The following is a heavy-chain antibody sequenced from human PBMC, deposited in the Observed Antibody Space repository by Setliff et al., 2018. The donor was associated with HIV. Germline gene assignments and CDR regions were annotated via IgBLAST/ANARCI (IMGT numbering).Heavy chain of an antibody. Sequence: QPGGSLRLSCAASGFTFSTYWMHWVRQSPGEGMVWVARINSDGSVTNYTDSGKGRFTISRDNAKNSLSLQMNSLRVEDTAVYCCATILVNQQPYRYFDYWGQGTLVTVSS. V-gene: IGHV3-74*01. CDR3: ATILVNQQPYRYFDY. J-gene: IGHJ4*02. CDR2: INSDGSVT. CDR1: GFTFSTYW. D-gene: IGHD6-13*01.